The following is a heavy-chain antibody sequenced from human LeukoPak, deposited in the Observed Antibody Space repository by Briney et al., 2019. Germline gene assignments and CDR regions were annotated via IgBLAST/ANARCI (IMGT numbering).Heavy chain of an antibody. CDR3: ARGGRGENYYDSSGYYYYYYMDV. D-gene: IGHD3-22*01. V-gene: IGHV1-2*02. Sequence: APVKVSCKASGYTFTDYYMHWVRQAPGQGLEWMGWINPNSGGTNYAQKFQGRVTITADESTSTAYMELSSLRSEDTAVYYCARGGRGENYYDSSGYYYYYYMDVWGKGTTVTISS. J-gene: IGHJ6*03. CDR1: GYTFTDYY. CDR2: INPNSGGT.